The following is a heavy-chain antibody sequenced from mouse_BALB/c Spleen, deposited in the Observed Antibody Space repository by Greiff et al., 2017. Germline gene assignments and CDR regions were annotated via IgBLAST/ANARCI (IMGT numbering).Heavy chain of an antibody. J-gene: IGHJ4*01. CDR3: ARVYYDYDDAMDY. D-gene: IGHD2-4*01. CDR2: IWSGGST. V-gene: IGHV2-2*02. CDR1: GFSLTSYG. Sequence: VQRVESGPGLVQPSQSLSITCTVSGFSLTSYGVHWVRQSPGKGLEWLGVIWSGGSTDYNAAFISRLSISKDNSKSQVFFKMNSLQANDTAIYYCARVYYDYDDAMDYWGQGTSVTVSS.